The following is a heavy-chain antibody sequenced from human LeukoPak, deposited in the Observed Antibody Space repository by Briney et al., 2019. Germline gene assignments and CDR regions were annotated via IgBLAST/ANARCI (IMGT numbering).Heavy chain of an antibody. CDR3: ARGKYCSSTSCRYIDAFDI. V-gene: IGHV1-69*02. CDR1: GGTFSSYT. D-gene: IGHD2-2*01. Sequence: SVKASCKPSGGTFSSYTISWVRQAPGQGLEWMGRIIPILGIANYAQKFQGRVTITADKSTSTAYMELSSLRSEDTAVYYCARGKYCSSTSCRYIDAFDIWGQGTMVTVSS. J-gene: IGHJ3*02. CDR2: IIPILGIA.